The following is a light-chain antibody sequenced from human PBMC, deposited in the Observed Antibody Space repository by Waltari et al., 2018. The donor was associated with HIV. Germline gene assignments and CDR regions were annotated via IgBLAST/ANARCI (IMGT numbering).Light chain of an antibody. CDR1: NSNIGSNT. J-gene: IGLJ1*01. CDR3: AAWDDSLNGQGV. CDR2: GNN. Sequence: QSVLTQPPSASGTPGQRVTISCSGSNSNIGSNTVNWYQQVPGMAPKLVIYGNNQRPPWYADRFSGSKSGSAASRAISGLQSEDEADYYCAAWDDSLNGQGVFGTGTRVTVL. V-gene: IGLV1-44*01.